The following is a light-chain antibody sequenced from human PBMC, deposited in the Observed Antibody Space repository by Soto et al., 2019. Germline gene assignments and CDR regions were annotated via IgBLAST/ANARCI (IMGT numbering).Light chain of an antibody. Sequence: EMVMTQSPATLSASPGERVTFSCRASQSVNTNLVWYQQKPGQAPRLLIYGASTRSTGVPARFSGSGSGTEFTLTISSLQSEDFAVYFCQQYNNWPPWTFGLGTKVEFK. CDR1: QSVNTN. J-gene: IGKJ1*01. CDR3: QQYNNWPPWT. CDR2: GAS. V-gene: IGKV3-15*01.